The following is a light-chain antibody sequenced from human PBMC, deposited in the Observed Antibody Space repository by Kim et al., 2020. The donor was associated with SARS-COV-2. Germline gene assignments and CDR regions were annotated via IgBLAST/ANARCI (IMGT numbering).Light chain of an antibody. J-gene: IGLJ2*01. Sequence: GQSITISCTVTSNNIGGYNYVSWYQQHPGKAPKLMISDVSKRPSGVSNRFSGSKSGNTASLTISGLQAEDEADYYCSSYTGSSTVVFGGGTQLTVL. CDR2: DVS. CDR3: SSYTGSSTVV. CDR1: SNNIGGYNY. V-gene: IGLV2-14*04.